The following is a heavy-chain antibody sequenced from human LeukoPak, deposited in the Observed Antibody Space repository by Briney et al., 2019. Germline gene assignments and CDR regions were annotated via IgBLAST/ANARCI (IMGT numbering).Heavy chain of an antibody. CDR3: AREPSPPLDYYGSGSYYNESWFDP. V-gene: IGHV1-69*05. CDR1: GGTFSSYA. J-gene: IGHJ5*02. D-gene: IGHD3-10*01. CDR2: IIPIFGTA. Sequence: ASVKVSCKASGGTFSSYAISWVRQAPGQWLEWMGGIIPIFGTANYAQKFQGRVTITTDESTSTAYMELSSLRSEDTAVYYCAREPSPPLDYYGSGSYYNESWFDPWGQGTLVTVSS.